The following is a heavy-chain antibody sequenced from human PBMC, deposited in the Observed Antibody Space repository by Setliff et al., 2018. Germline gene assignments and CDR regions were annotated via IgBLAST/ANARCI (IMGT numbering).Heavy chain of an antibody. J-gene: IGHJ4*02. CDR3: ARASPLQPSDY. CDR2: IYYSGST. V-gene: IGHV4-39*07. D-gene: IGHD1-1*01. CDR1: GDSISIRGHY. Sequence: SETLSLTCSVSGDSISIRGHYLGWIRQPPGKGLEWIGSIYYSGSTYYNPSLKSRVTISVDTSKNQFSLKLRSVTAADTAVYYCARASPLQPSDYWGQGTLVTVSS.